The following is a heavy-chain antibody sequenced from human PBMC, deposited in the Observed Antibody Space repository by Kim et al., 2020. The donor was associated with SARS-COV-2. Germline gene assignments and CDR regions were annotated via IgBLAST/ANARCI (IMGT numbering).Heavy chain of an antibody. Sequence: SGPTLVNPTQTLTLTCTFSGFSLSSRGMYVSWIRQPPGKALEWLALIGWNDDKYYNTSLKTRLTISKDTSKNQVVLTMTNMDPVDTATYYCARIVKLDYDFLTGYYKGCDDWGQGTLVTVSS. D-gene: IGHD3-9*01. CDR3: ARIVKLDYDFLTGYYKGCDD. CDR1: GFSLSSRGMY. CDR2: IGWNDDK. V-gene: IGHV2-70*01. J-gene: IGHJ4*02.